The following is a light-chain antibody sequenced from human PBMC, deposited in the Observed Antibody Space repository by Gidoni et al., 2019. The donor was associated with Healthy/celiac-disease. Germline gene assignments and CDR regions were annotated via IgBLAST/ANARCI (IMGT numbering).Light chain of an antibody. CDR2: WAS. CDR3: QQYYGTPIT. V-gene: IGKV4-1*01. CDR1: QSILYSSNNKNY. J-gene: IGKJ5*01. Sequence: DIVMTQSPDSLAVSLGERATINCKSSQSILYSSNNKNYLALYQQKPGQPQKLLIDWASTRESGVPDRFSGSGSGTDFTLTISSLQAEDVAVYYCQQYYGTPITFGQGTRLEIK.